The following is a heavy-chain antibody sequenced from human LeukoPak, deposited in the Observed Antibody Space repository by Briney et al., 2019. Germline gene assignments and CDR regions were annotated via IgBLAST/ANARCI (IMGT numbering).Heavy chain of an antibody. Sequence: GGSLRLSCAASGFTFSSYSMNWVRQAPGKGLEWVSSISSSSSTIYYADSVKGRFTISRDNAKNSLYLQMNSLRAEDTAVYYCARSEGGIYSTYWGQGTLVTVSS. D-gene: IGHD1-26*01. CDR1: GFTFSSYS. V-gene: IGHV3-21*01. CDR3: ARSEGGIYSTY. J-gene: IGHJ4*02. CDR2: ISSSSSTI.